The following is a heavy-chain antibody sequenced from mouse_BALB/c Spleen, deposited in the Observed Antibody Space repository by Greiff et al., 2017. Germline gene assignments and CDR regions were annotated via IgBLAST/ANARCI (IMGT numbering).Heavy chain of an antibody. CDR2: ISSGSSTI. CDR3: ARGHGNYWYFDV. J-gene: IGHJ1*01. V-gene: IGHV5-17*02. CDR1: GFTFSSFG. D-gene: IGHD2-1*01. Sequence: DVMLVESGGGLVQPGGSRKLSCAASGFTFSSFGMHWVRQAPEKGLEWVAYISSGSSTIYYADTVKGRFTISRDNPKNTLFLQMTSLRSEDTAMYYCARGHGNYWYFDVWGAGTTVTVSS.